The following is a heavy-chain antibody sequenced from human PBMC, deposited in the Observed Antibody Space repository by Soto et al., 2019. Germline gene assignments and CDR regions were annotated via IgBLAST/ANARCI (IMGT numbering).Heavy chain of an antibody. D-gene: IGHD4-4*01. J-gene: IGHJ4*02. V-gene: IGHV4-31*02. CDR3: ARDRVTTVTTLNY. CDR1: GGSISSGGYY. CDR2: IYYSGST. Sequence: SETLSLTCTVSGGSISSGGYYWSWIRQHPGKGLEWIGYIYYSGSTYYNPSLKSRVTISVDTSKNQFSLKLSSVTAADTAVYYCARDRVTTVTTLNYWGQGTLVTVSS.